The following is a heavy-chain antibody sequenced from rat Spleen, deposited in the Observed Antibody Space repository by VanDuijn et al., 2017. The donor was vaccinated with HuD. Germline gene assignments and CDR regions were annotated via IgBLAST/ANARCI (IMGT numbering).Heavy chain of an antibody. D-gene: IGHD5-1*01. J-gene: IGHJ2*01. CDR2: ISYDGSTT. Sequence: EVQLVESDGGLVQPGRSLKLSCAASGFIFSDFYMTWVRQAPTKGLEWVATISYDGSTTYYRDSVKGRFTISRDDAKSSLYLQMDSLRSEDKATYYCATEGLGNFDYWSQGVMVTVSS. V-gene: IGHV5-29*01. CDR1: GFIFSDFY. CDR3: ATEGLGNFDY.